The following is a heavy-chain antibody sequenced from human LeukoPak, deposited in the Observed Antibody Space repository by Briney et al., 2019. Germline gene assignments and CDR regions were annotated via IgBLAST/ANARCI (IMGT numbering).Heavy chain of an antibody. Sequence: PSETLSLTCAVSGGSISSSNWWSWVRPPPGKGLEWIGEIYHSGSTNYNPSLKSRVTISVDKSKNQFSLKLSSVTAADTAVYYCARIYYDILTGYLRGAFDIWGQGTMVTVSS. CDR3: ARIYYDILTGYLRGAFDI. D-gene: IGHD3-9*01. CDR1: GGSISSSNW. V-gene: IGHV4-4*02. J-gene: IGHJ3*02. CDR2: IYHSGST.